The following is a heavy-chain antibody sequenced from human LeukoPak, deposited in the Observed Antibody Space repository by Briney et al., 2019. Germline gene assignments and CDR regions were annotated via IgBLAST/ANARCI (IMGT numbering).Heavy chain of an antibody. CDR2: ISSSGGTI. D-gene: IGHD2-15*01. J-gene: IGHJ3*02. CDR1: GFTFRYYL. Sequence: GGSLSLSCAASGFTFRYYLMNWVRQAPGKGLERVSFISSSGGTIYYADSVKGRFTVSRDNGKNSLLLQMNSLRAEDTALYYCARGYSRAAFDIWGQGTVVAVSS. V-gene: IGHV3-48*01. CDR3: ARGYSRAAFDI.